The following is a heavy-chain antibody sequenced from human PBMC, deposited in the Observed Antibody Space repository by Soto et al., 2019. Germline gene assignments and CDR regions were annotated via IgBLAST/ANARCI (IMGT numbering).Heavy chain of an antibody. CDR1: GYSISSYY. V-gene: IGHV4-4*07. D-gene: IGHD6-19*01. J-gene: IGHJ6*02. CDR2: IYTSGST. Sequence: PSETLSLTCAVSGYSISSYYWSWIRQPAGKGLEWIGRIYTSGSTNYNPSLKSRVTMSVDTSKNQFSLKLSSVTAADTAVYYCARDSSSGWYYYYGMDVWGQGTTVTVSS. CDR3: ARDSSSGWYYYYGMDV.